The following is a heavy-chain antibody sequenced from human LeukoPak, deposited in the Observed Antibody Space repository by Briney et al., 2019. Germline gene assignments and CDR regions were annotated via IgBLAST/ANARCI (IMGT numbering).Heavy chain of an antibody. Sequence: SETLSLTCTVSGGSISSYYWSWIRQPPGKGLEWIGYIYYGGSTNYNPSLKSRVTISVDTSKNQFSLKLSSVTAADTAVYYCARASVTYYYYYYMDVWGKGTTVTVSS. CDR1: GGSISSYY. V-gene: IGHV4-59*01. CDR2: IYYGGST. CDR3: ARASVTYYYYYYMDV. J-gene: IGHJ6*03. D-gene: IGHD4-11*01.